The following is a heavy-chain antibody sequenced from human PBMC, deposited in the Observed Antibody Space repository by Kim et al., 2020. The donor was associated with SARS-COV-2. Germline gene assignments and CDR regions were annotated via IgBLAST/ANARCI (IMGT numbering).Heavy chain of an antibody. V-gene: IGHV1-69*04. CDR1: GGTFSSYA. CDR3: ARARDSVNYYYYGMDV. Sequence: SVKVSCKASGGTFSSYAISWVRQAPGQGLEWMGRIIPILGIANYAQKFQGRVTITADKSTSTAYMELSSLRSEDTAVYYCARARDSVNYYYYGMDVWGQGTTVTVSS. D-gene: IGHD4-17*01. CDR2: IIPILGIA. J-gene: IGHJ6*02.